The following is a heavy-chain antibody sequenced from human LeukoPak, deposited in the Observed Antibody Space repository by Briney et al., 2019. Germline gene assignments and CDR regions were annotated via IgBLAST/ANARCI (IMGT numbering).Heavy chain of an antibody. Sequence: GGSLRLSCGASGFTFSSFGMSWARQAPGKGLEWVSIISGSGDTTHYTDSVKGRFTVSRDNSKNTVFLQMNSLRAEDSAVYYCAKDYAVGSIDYWGQGTLVTVSS. V-gene: IGHV3-23*01. D-gene: IGHD3-16*01. CDR2: ISGSGDTT. CDR1: GFTFSSFG. J-gene: IGHJ4*02. CDR3: AKDYAVGSIDY.